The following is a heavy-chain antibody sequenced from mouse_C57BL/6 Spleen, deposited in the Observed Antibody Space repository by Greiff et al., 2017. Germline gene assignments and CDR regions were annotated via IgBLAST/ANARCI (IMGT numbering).Heavy chain of an antibody. CDR1: GYTFTSYW. V-gene: IGHV1-64*01. CDR2: IHPNSGST. D-gene: IGHD2-3*01. J-gene: IGHJ3*01. Sequence: QVQLQQPGAELVKPGASVKLSCKASGYTFTSYWMHWVKQRPGQGLEWIGMIHPNSGSTNYNEKFKSKATLTVDKSSSTAYMQLSSLTSEDSAVYYCERSKDGYYGFAYWGQGTLVTVSA. CDR3: ERSKDGYYGFAY.